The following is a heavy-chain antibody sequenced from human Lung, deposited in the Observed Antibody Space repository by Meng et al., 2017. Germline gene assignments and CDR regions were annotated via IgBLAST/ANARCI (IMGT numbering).Heavy chain of an antibody. CDR1: GIYSTYAW. CDR3: TWDDKAVSDY. D-gene: IGHD1-26*01. CDR2: INSNTNGGTA. V-gene: IGHV3-15*01. Sequence: EVHLVDAGGDLIKAGGFLRLSYASAGIYSTYAWMSWVRQAAEKGLEWVGLINSNTNGGTAEYSATVTARITISRDDSENTLYLQMSGLKIDDTGVDYCTWDDKAVSDYWGQGTLVTVSS. J-gene: IGHJ4*02.